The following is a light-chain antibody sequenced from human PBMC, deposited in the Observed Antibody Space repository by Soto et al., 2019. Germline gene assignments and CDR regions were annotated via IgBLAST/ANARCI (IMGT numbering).Light chain of an antibody. CDR2: DVS. Sequence: HSALTQPASVSGSPGQSIAISCTGTSSDVGGYDYVSWYQQHPGKAPKLMIYDVSNRPSGVSNRFSGSKSDNTASLTISGLQAEDEADYYCSPYTSSSTYVFGTGTQLTVL. V-gene: IGLV2-14*01. J-gene: IGLJ1*01. CDR1: SSDVGGYDY. CDR3: SPYTSSSTYV.